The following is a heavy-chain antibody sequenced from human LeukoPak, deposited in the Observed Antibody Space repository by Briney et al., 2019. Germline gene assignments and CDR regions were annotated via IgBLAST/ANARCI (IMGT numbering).Heavy chain of an antibody. J-gene: IGHJ4*02. V-gene: IGHV5-51*01. Sequence: GESLKISCKGSGYSFTSYWIGWVRQMPGKGLEWMGTIYPGDSDTRYSPSFQGQVTISADKSISTAYLQWSSLKASDTAMYYCARLGPVIAAAGSFDYWGQGTLVTVSS. CDR2: IYPGDSDT. D-gene: IGHD6-13*01. CDR1: GYSFTSYW. CDR3: ARLGPVIAAAGSFDY.